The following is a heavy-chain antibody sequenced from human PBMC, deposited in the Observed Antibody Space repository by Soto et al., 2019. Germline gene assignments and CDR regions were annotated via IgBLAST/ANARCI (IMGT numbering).Heavy chain of an antibody. J-gene: IGHJ6*03. Sequence: ASVKVSCKTSGYTFTSYAIHWVRQAPGQRLEWMGWINAGNGNTKYSQKFQGRVTITRDTSASTAYMELSSLRSGDTAVYYCARAPSSECSGGSCYLLYYYYYYMDVWGKGTTVTVSS. CDR2: INAGNGNT. V-gene: IGHV1-3*01. CDR3: ARAPSSECSGGSCYLLYYYYYYMDV. CDR1: GYTFTSYA. D-gene: IGHD2-15*01.